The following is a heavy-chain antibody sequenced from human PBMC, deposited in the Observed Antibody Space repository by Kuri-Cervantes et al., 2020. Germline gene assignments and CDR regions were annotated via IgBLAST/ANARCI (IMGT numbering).Heavy chain of an antibody. CDR3: ADGGAGDIPLTGQKPD. CDR2: ISGSGGST. V-gene: IGHV3-23*01. CDR1: GFTFSSYA. J-gene: IGHJ4*02. Sequence: GGSLRLSCAASGFTFSSYAMSWVRQAPGKGLEWVSAISGSGGSTYYADSVKGRFTISRDNSKSTLLLQMNNLRPEDTAIYYCADGGAGDIPLTGQKPDWGQGTLVTVSS. D-gene: IGHD3-9*01.